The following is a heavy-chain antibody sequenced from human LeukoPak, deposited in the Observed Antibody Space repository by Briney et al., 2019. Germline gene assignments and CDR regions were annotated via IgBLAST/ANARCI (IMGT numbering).Heavy chain of an antibody. CDR1: GDSISSDSW. J-gene: IGHJ5*02. Sequence: SETLSLTCTISGDSISSDSWWSWVRPPPGKGLEWIGEIYHVGFTSYNPSLKGRVTTSVDKSKNQFFLILSSVTAADTAVYYCARGSTKRALNNWFDPWGQGTLVTVSS. V-gene: IGHV4-4*02. CDR3: ARGSTKRALNNWFDP. D-gene: IGHD5/OR15-5a*01. CDR2: IYHVGFT.